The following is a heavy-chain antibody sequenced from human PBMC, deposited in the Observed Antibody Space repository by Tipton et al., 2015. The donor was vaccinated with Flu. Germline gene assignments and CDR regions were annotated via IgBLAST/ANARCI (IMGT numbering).Heavy chain of an antibody. Sequence: LSLTCAASGFTFSSYAMGWVRQAPGKGLEWVSAVSGSGDNTYYADSVKGRFSISRDNSKNTLFLQMNSLRVEDTAVYYCAKNYYSDSSGYYDYWGQGTLVTVSS. CDR1: GFTFSSYA. V-gene: IGHV3-23*01. D-gene: IGHD3-22*01. CDR2: VSGSGDNT. J-gene: IGHJ4*02. CDR3: AKNYYSDSSGYYDY.